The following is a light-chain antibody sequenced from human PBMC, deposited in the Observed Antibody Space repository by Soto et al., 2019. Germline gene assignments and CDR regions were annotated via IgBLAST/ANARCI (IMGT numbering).Light chain of an antibody. CDR3: QQYASSPPRT. V-gene: IGKV3-20*01. Sequence: EIVLTQSPDTLSLSPGERATLSCRASQSISSGYLAWYQQKPGQTPSVLIYHTSSRATGIPARFSGSGSARDFTLTISRLQPEDFAVYYCQQYASSPPRTFGQGNKVEIK. CDR1: QSISSGY. J-gene: IGKJ1*01. CDR2: HTS.